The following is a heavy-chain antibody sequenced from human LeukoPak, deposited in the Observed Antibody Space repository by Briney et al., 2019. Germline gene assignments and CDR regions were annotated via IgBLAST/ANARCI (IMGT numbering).Heavy chain of an antibody. D-gene: IGHD3-22*01. CDR1: GLTFSSHG. Sequence: GGSLRLSCAASGLTFSSHGMSWVRQAPGKGLEWVSGISWNSGSIGYADSVKGRFTISRDNAKNSLYLQMNSLRAEDTALYYCAKGDRYGSSGYYPGHFDYWGQGTLVTVSS. J-gene: IGHJ4*02. CDR3: AKGDRYGSSGYYPGHFDY. CDR2: ISWNSGSI. V-gene: IGHV3-9*01.